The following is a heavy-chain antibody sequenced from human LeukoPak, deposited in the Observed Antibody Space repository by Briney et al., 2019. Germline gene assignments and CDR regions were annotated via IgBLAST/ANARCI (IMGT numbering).Heavy chain of an antibody. V-gene: IGHV5-51*01. J-gene: IGHJ6*03. Sequence: GESLKISCKGSGYSFTSYWIGGVRQVPGKGLEWGGIIYPGDSDTRYSPSFQGQVTISADKSISTAYLQWSSLKPSHTAMYYCPRLFSGGISYYYMDVWGKGTTVTISS. CDR3: PRLFSGGISYYYMDV. CDR1: GYSFTSYW. CDR2: IYPGDSDT. D-gene: IGHD2-15*01.